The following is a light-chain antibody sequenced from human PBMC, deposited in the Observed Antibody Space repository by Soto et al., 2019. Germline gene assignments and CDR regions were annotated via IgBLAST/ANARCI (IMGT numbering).Light chain of an antibody. CDR2: GAS. V-gene: IGKV3-20*01. CDR1: QRVSARY. CDR3: QQYSSLWT. J-gene: IGKJ1*01. Sequence: IVLTQSPGTLSLSPGDTATGSCRASQRVSARYLAWYQQKPGQAPRLLIYGASSRATGIPDRFSGSGSGTDFTLSISRLEPEDFAVYYCQQYSSLWTFGQGTKVDIK.